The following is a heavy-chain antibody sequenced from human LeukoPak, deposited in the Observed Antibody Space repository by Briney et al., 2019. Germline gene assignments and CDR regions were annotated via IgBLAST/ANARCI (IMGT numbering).Heavy chain of an antibody. CDR3: ARGLSRWSTPTSSYYYRMDV. CDR1: GGTLSSYS. V-gene: IGHV1-69*01. Sequence: SVKVSFKASGGTLSSYSISWVRQAPGQGLEWMGGIIPIFGSANFAQKFQGRVTVTADDSTNTAYMELSSLRSEDTAFYYCARGLSRWSTPTSSYYYRMDVWGQGTTVVVSS. CDR2: IIPIFGSA. D-gene: IGHD4-23*01. J-gene: IGHJ6*02.